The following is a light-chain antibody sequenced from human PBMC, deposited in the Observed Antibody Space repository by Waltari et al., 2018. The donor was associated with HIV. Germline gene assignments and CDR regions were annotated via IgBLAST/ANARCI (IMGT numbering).Light chain of an antibody. CDR1: QTISRK. Sequence: DIQMTQSPSSLSEFVGDSVTITCRASQTISRKLNWYQQRPGKAPNLLISVASRLQSGVPSRFSGSGSGTDFTLTISSLQPEDFATYYCQQTYSTPYTFGQGTKLEI. CDR3: QQTYSTPYT. J-gene: IGKJ2*01. CDR2: VAS. V-gene: IGKV1-39*01.